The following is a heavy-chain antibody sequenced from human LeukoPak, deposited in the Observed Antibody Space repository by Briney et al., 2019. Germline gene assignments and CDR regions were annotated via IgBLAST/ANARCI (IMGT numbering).Heavy chain of an antibody. CDR2: ISGSGGST. D-gene: IGHD5-12*01. CDR3: ARDKVATITGYYYYYYGMDV. CDR1: GFTFSSYA. Sequence: GGSLRLSCAASGFTFSSYAMSWVRQAPGKGLEWVSAISGSGGSTYYADSVKGRFTISRDNSKNTLYLQMNSLRAEDTAVYYCARDKVATITGYYYYYYGMDVWGQGTTVTVSS. J-gene: IGHJ6*02. V-gene: IGHV3-23*01.